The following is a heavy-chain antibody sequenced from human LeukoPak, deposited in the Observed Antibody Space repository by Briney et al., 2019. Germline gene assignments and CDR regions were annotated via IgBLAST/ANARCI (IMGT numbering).Heavy chain of an antibody. CDR2: IYYSGST. CDR1: GGSISSYY. D-gene: IGHD3-22*01. V-gene: IGHV4-59*01. CDR3: ARLRDHYYDSSGYYPDAFDI. J-gene: IGHJ3*02. Sequence: SETLSLTCTVSGGSISSYYWSWIRQPPGKGLEWIGYIYYSGSTNYNPSLKSRVTISVDTSKNQFSLKLSSVTAADTAVYYCARLRDHYYDSSGYYPDAFDIWGQGTMVIVSS.